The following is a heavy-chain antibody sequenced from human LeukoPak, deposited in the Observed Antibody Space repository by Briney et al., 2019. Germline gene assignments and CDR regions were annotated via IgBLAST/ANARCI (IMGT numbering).Heavy chain of an antibody. CDR2: IWYDGSNK. D-gene: IGHD6-6*01. J-gene: IGHJ4*02. Sequence: GRSLRLSCAASGFTVSSYGMHWVRQAPGKGLEWVAVIWYDGSNKYYADSVKDRFTISRDNSKNTLYLQMNSLRAEDTAVYYCARDPSYSSSSYYFDYWGQGTLVTVSS. V-gene: IGHV3-33*01. CDR1: GFTVSSYG. CDR3: ARDPSYSSSSYYFDY.